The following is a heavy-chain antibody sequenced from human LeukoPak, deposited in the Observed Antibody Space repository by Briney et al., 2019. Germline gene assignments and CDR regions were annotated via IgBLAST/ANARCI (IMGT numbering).Heavy chain of an antibody. J-gene: IGHJ6*04. CDR2: ISGSGDST. Sequence: GGSLRLSCAASGFTFSSYDMSWVRQAPGKGLEWVSSISGSGDSTYYADSVKGRFTISRDSSKNSLYLQMNSLRAEDTAVYYCAELGITMIGGVWGKGTTVTISS. V-gene: IGHV3-23*01. CDR1: GFTFSSYD. CDR3: AELGITMIGGV. D-gene: IGHD3-10*02.